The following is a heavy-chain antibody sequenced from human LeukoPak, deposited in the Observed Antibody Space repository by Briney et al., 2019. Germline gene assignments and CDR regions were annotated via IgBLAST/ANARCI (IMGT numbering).Heavy chain of an antibody. V-gene: IGHV3-33*01. D-gene: IGHD4-17*01. CDR1: GFTFSSYG. J-gene: IGHJ5*02. CDR3: ARLYGTYPGWFDP. Sequence: GGSLRLSCAAPGFTFSSYGMHWVRQAPGKGLEWVAVIWYDGSNKYYADSVKGRFTISRDNSKNTLYLQMNSLRAEDTAVYYCARLYGTYPGWFDPWGQGTLVTVSS. CDR2: IWYDGSNK.